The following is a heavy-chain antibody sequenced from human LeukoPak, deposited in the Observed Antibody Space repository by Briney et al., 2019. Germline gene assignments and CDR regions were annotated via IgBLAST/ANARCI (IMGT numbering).Heavy chain of an antibody. CDR2: ISYDGRNK. Sequence: GPLRPSCAASGFPFSSYGMHWVRQAPGKGREGVEAISYDGRNKYYAVSVKGRITISRDNSKNTLYLQMNSLRAEDTAVYYCAKHRDKWERRQASYMDVWGQGTTVPVS. V-gene: IGHV3-30*18. D-gene: IGHD1-26*01. CDR3: AKHRDKWERRQASYMDV. J-gene: IGHJ6*02. CDR1: GFPFSSYG.